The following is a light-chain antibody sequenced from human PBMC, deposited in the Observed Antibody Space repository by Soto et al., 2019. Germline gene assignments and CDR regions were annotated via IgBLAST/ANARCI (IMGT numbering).Light chain of an antibody. CDR2: KAS. CDR1: QSISSW. J-gene: IGKJ2*01. CDR3: QQSDSTPYT. Sequence: DIQMTQSPSTLSASVGDRVTITCRASQSISSWLAWYQQKPGKAPKLLIYKASSLESGVPSRFSGSGSGTDFTLTIASLQPEDFSTYYCQQSDSTPYTFGQGTKVDI. V-gene: IGKV1-5*03.